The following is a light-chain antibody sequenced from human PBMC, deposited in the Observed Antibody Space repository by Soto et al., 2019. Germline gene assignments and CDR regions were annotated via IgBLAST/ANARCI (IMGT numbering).Light chain of an antibody. CDR2: DAS. J-gene: IGKJ1*01. Sequence: EIVLTQSPATLSVSPGERGTLSCRASQNIGNKLAWYQQRPGQAPRLLIYDASITATGIPARFSGGGSATEFILSISSLQSEDVAVYYCQQYSDWPRTFGQGTKVEI. V-gene: IGKV3-15*01. CDR3: QQYSDWPRT. CDR1: QNIGNK.